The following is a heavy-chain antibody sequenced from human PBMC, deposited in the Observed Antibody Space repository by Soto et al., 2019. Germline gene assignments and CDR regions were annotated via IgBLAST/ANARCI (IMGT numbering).Heavy chain of an antibody. J-gene: IGHJ5*02. CDR3: ARGGFLEWLFS. V-gene: IGHV3-74*01. CDR1: GFTFSSYW. D-gene: IGHD3-3*01. Sequence: GGSLRLSCAASGFTFSSYWMHWVRQAPGKGLVWVSRINSDGSSTSYADSVKGRFTISRDNAKNTLYLQMNSLRAEDTAVYYCARGGFLEWLFSWGQGTLVTVSS. CDR2: INSDGSST.